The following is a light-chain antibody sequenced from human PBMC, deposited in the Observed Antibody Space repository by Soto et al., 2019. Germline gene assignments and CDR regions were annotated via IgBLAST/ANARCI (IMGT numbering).Light chain of an antibody. Sequence: AIRMTQSPSSFSASTGDRVTITCRASQGISSYLAWYQQKPGKAPKLLIYAASTLQSGVPSRFSGSGSGTEFTLTISSLQPDDVATYYCQQYHSFPTFGQGTRLEIK. V-gene: IGKV1-8*01. J-gene: IGKJ5*01. CDR1: QGISSY. CDR2: AAS. CDR3: QQYHSFPT.